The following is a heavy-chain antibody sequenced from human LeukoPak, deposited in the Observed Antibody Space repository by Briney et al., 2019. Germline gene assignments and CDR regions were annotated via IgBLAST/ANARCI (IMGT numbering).Heavy chain of an antibody. V-gene: IGHV1-2*06. J-gene: IGHJ4*02. CDR1: GYTFTGYN. CDR3: ARDHLAAAGSGG. CDR2: INPNSGGT. D-gene: IGHD6-13*01. Sequence: ASVKVSCKASGYTFTGYNIHWVRQAPGQGLEWMGRINPNSGGTNYAQKFQGRVTMTRDTSINTAYMEVSRLRSDDTAVYYCARDHLAAAGSGGWGQGTLVPVFS.